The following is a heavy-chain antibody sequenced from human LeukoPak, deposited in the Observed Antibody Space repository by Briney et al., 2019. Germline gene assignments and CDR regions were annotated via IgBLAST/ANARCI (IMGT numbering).Heavy chain of an antibody. J-gene: IGHJ5*02. CDR2: IDHSGST. V-gene: IGHV4-38-2*02. CDR3: ARETLATTGRYNWFDP. Sequence: SETLSLTCAVSGYSISSGYYWGWIRQPPGKGLEWFGSIDHSGSTYYNPSLKSRVTISVGTSKNQFSLKLSSVTAADTAVYYCARETLATTGRYNWFDPWGQGTLVTVSS. CDR1: GYSISSGYY. D-gene: IGHD1-1*01.